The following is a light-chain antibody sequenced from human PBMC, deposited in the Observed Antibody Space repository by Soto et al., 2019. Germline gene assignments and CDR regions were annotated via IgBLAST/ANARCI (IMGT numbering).Light chain of an antibody. CDR3: QQYGSSPPYT. CDR2: GAS. J-gene: IGKJ2*01. CDR1: QSFGSIY. V-gene: IGKV3-20*01. Sequence: EIVLTQSPGTLSLSPGERATLSCRASQSFGSIYLAWYQQKPGQTPRLLIYGASTRATGIPDRFSGSGSGKDFTLTISRLEPEAFAVYYCQQYGSSPPYTFGQGTRLEIK.